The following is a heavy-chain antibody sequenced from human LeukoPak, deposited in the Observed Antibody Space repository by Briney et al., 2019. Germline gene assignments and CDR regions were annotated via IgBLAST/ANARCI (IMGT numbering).Heavy chain of an antibody. CDR1: GFTFSNYY. CDR2: ISTSSSST. CDR3: ARSGNYFDY. V-gene: IGHV3-11*06. J-gene: IGHJ4*02. Sequence: GGSLRLSCAASGFTFSNYYMSWIRQAPGKGLEWVSYISTSSSSTNYADSAKGRFTISRDNARNSLYLQMNSLRAEDTAVYYCARSGNYFDYCGQGTLVTVSS.